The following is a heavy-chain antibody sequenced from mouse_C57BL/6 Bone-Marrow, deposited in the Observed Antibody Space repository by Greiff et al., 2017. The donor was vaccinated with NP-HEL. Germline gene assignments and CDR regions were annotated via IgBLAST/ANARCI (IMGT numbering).Heavy chain of an antibody. V-gene: IGHV1-18*01. CDR1: GYTFTDYN. Sequence: EVQLQQSGPELVKPGASVKIPCKASGYTFTDYNMDWVKQSHGKSLEWIGDINPNNGGTIYNQKFKGKATLTVDKSSSTSYMELRSLTSEDTAVYYCARSEGWLLRGYFDVWGTGTTVTVSS. CDR2: INPNNGGT. J-gene: IGHJ1*03. D-gene: IGHD2-3*01. CDR3: ARSEGWLLRGYFDV.